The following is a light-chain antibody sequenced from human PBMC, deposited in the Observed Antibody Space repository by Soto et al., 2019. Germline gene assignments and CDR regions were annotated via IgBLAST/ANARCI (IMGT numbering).Light chain of an antibody. CDR3: QQYGTSPGK. CDR2: DVS. CDR1: PSVTSSY. Sequence: EVVLTQSPGTLSLSPGERATLLCRASPSVTSSYLAWYQQKPGQAPRLLIHDVSSSATGIPARFSGSGSGTDFILTISRLESEDFAVYYYQQYGTSPGKFGQGTKVEIK. V-gene: IGKV3-20*01. J-gene: IGKJ1*01.